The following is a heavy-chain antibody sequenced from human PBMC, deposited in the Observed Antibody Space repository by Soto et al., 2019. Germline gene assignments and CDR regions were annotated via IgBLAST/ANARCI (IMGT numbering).Heavy chain of an antibody. J-gene: IGHJ4*02. CDR2: IYYSGST. D-gene: IGHD5-18*01. Sequence: PSETLSLTCTVSGGSISSGDYYWSWIRQPPGKGLEWIGYIYYSGSTYYNPSLKSRVTISVDTSKNQFSLKLSSVTAADTAVYYCARGYTAMELNFDYWGQGTLVTVSS. V-gene: IGHV4-30-4*01. CDR3: ARGYTAMELNFDY. CDR1: GGSISSGDYY.